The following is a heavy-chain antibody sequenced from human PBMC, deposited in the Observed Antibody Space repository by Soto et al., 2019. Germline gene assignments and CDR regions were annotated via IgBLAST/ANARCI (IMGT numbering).Heavy chain of an antibody. V-gene: IGHV4-59*01. J-gene: IGHJ3*02. CDR3: ARADTSGSGRYSPFDAFDI. CDR2: IYYSGST. D-gene: IGHD3-10*01. Sequence: SETLSLTCTVSGGSISSYYWSWIRQPPGKGLKWIGYIYYSGSTNYNPSLKSRVTISVDTSKNQFSLRLSSVTAADTAVYYCARADTSGSGRYSPFDAFDIWGPGTMVTVSS. CDR1: GGSISSYY.